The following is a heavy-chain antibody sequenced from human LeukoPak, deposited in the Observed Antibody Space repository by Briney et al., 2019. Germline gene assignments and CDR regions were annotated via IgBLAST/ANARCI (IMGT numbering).Heavy chain of an antibody. CDR2: ISYDGSNK. D-gene: IGHD2-2*01. J-gene: IGHJ4*02. Sequence: GGSLRLSCVASGFSFSDYGMHWVRQAPGKGLEWVAVISYDGSNKYYADSVKGRFTISRDNSKNTLYLHMNSLRAEDTALYYCAKSGCGNPSCYVDYWGQGTLVTVSS. V-gene: IGHV3-30*18. CDR1: GFSFSDYG. CDR3: AKSGCGNPSCYVDY.